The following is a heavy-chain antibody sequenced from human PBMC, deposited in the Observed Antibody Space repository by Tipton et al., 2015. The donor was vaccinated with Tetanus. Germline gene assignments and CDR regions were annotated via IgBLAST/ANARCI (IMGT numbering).Heavy chain of an antibody. CDR1: GFTFSSYW. J-gene: IGHJ4*02. CDR3: ANGGNSGSYLSGHYYFRY. Sequence: SLRLSCTASGFTFSSYWMSWVRQAPGKGLEWVASVKQDGSEKLYVDSVKGRFTISRDNAKTSLYLQMSSLRAEDTATYYCANGGNSGSYLSGHYYFRYWGQGALVTVSA. CDR2: VKQDGSEK. D-gene: IGHD1-26*01. V-gene: IGHV3-7*01.